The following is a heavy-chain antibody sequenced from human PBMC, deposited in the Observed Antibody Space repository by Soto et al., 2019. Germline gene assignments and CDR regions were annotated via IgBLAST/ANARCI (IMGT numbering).Heavy chain of an antibody. Sequence: PGESLKISCEGSRYGFSVYWIGWVRQMPGKGLEWMGIIYPGDSDTRYSPSFRGQVTISADKSVSTAYLQWSSLKASDTAIYYCARALTGTIHPHYFDSWGRGTLVTVSS. D-gene: IGHD1-7*01. CDR2: IYPGDSDT. V-gene: IGHV5-51*01. J-gene: IGHJ4*02. CDR3: ARALTGTIHPHYFDS. CDR1: RYGFSVYW.